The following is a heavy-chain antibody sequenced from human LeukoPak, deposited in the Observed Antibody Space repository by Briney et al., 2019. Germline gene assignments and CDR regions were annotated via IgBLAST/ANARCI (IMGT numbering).Heavy chain of an antibody. CDR2: IYYGGST. Sequence: PSETLSLTCTVSGGSITSNNYYWGWIRQPPGKGLEWIGSIYYGGSTFYNPSLKSRVTISVDTSKNQFSLKLSSVTAADTAVYYCARVAGGSSWYYFGYEQEDVWGKGTTVTVSS. V-gene: IGHV4-39*07. CDR3: ARVAGGSSWYYFGYEQEDV. CDR1: GGSITSNNYY. D-gene: IGHD6-13*01. J-gene: IGHJ6*04.